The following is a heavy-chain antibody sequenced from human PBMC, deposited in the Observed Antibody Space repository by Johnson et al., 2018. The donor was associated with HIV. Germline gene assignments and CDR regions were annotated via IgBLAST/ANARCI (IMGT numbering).Heavy chain of an antibody. V-gene: IGHV3-23*04. J-gene: IGHJ3*02. Sequence: VQLVESGGGLVQPGGSLRISCAASGFDFKSYAMTWVRQAPGKGLEWVSSIRYSGDTTYYADSVKDRLTISRDNSKYTLYLQMNSLRAEDTAVYYCARGSYYDSSGDAFDIWGQGTMVTVSS. D-gene: IGHD3-22*01. CDR1: GFDFKSYA. CDR3: ARGSYYDSSGDAFDI. CDR2: IRYSGDTT.